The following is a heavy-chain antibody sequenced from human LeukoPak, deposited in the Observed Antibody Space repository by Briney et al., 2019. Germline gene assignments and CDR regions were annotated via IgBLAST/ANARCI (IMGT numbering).Heavy chain of an antibody. CDR3: ASLVLSGYYVYYYYGMDV. CDR2: INDSGIT. D-gene: IGHD3-9*01. J-gene: IGHJ6*02. CDR1: GGSFSGYY. V-gene: IGHV4-34*01. Sequence: PSETLSLTCAVYGGSFSGYYWSGIRQPPGKGLEWMGEINDSGITNYKQSLKSRVTIAVVTSKNQFSLELSAVTAADTAVYYCASLVLSGYYVYYYYGMDVWGQGTTVTVSS.